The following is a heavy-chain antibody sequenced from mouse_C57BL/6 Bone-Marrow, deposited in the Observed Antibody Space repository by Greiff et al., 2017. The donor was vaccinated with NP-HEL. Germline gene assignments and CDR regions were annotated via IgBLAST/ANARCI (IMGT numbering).Heavy chain of an antibody. CDR1: GFNIKDYY. CDR3: ATREFFGFAY. V-gene: IGHV14-2*01. Sequence: EVQLQQSGAELVKPGASVKLSCTASGFNIKDYYMHWVKQRTEQGLEWIGRIDPADGATKYAPKFQGKATITADTSSNTAYLQLSSLTSEDTAVYYCATREFFGFAYWGQGTLVTVSA. CDR2: IDPADGAT. J-gene: IGHJ3*01.